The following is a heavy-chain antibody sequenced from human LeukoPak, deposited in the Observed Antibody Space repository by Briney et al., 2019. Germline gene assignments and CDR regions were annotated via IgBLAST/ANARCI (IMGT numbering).Heavy chain of an antibody. D-gene: IGHD2-21*02. Sequence: ASVKVSCKASGGTFSSYAISWVRQAPGQGLEWMGGIIPIFGTANYAQKFQGRVTITADKSTSTAYMELSSLRSEDTAVYYCARSLVYCGGDCYSDYWGQGTLVTVSS. V-gene: IGHV1-69*06. CDR2: IIPIFGTA. CDR3: ARSLVYCGGDCYSDY. J-gene: IGHJ4*02. CDR1: GGTFSSYA.